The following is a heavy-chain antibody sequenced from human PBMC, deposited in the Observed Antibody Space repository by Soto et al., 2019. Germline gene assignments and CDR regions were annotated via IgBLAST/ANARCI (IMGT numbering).Heavy chain of an antibody. V-gene: IGHV3-11*01. J-gene: IGHJ3*02. CDR3: ARAYSDAFDI. D-gene: IGHD2-15*01. CDR2: ISSSGSGI. CDR1: GFTLSDYY. Sequence: PGGSLRLSCAASGFTLSDYYMTWIRQAPGKGLEWISYISSSGSGIYYPDSVKGRFTISRDNAKKSLYLQVNSLRAEDTAVYYCARAYSDAFDIWGQGTMVTVSS.